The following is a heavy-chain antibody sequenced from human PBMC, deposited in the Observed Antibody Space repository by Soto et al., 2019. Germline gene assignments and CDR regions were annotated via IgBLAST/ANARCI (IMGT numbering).Heavy chain of an antibody. D-gene: IGHD2-15*01. V-gene: IGHV1-18*01. CDR2: ISAYNGNT. CDR1: GYTFTSYG. J-gene: IGHJ5*02. Sequence: ASVKVSCKASGYTFTSYGISWVRQAPGQGLKWMGWISAYNGNTNYAQKLQGRLTMTTDTSTSTAYMELRSLRSDDTAVYYCSRDLVVVAQRYNWFDPWGQGTLVTVSS. CDR3: SRDLVVVAQRYNWFDP.